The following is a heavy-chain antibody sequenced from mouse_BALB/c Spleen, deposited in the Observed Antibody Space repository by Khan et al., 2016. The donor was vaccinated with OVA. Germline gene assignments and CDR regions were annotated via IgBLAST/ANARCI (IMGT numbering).Heavy chain of an antibody. CDR1: GISITTGNYR. J-gene: IGHJ2*01. D-gene: IGHD1-2*01. V-gene: IGHV3-5*02. CDR3: ARDAVGFGSYYFDY. CDR2: LYYSGTT. Sequence: EVQLQESGPGLVKPSQTVSLTCTVTGISITTGNYRWSWIRHFPGNKLEWIGYLYYSGTTTYNPSLTSRTTITRDTSKNRFFLEMNSLTTEDTATYFRARDAVGFGSYYFDYWGQGTTLTVSS.